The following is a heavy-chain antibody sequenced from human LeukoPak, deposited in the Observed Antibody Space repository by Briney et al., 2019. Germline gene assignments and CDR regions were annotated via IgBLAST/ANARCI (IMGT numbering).Heavy chain of an antibody. D-gene: IGHD6-19*01. Sequence: PSETLPLTCAVYGGSFSGYYWSWIRQPPGKGLEWIGEINHSGSTNYNPSLKGRVTISVDTTKNQFSLKLSSVTAADTAVYYCARSSGSYFDYWGQGTLVTVSS. V-gene: IGHV4-34*01. CDR1: GGSFSGYY. CDR2: INHSGST. CDR3: ARSSGSYFDY. J-gene: IGHJ4*02.